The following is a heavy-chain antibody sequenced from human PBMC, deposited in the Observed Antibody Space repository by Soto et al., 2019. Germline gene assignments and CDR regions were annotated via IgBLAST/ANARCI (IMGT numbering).Heavy chain of an antibody. J-gene: IGHJ4*02. CDR2: INPNGGST. CDR3: ARDGVQLWPRYYFDY. D-gene: IGHD1-1*01. V-gene: IGHV1-46*01. Sequence: VQLVQSGSEVKKPGASVQVSCKTSGYSFSNYSMHWVRQVPGQGLEWMGKINPNGGSTSLAQKFKDAVTLTRDTSTNTVYMELSSLTSDDTAVYYCARDGVQLWPRYYFDYGGQGTLVTVSS. CDR1: GYSFSNYS.